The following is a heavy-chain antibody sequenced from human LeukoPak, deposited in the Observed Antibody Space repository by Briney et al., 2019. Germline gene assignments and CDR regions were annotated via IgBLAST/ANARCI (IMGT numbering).Heavy chain of an antibody. D-gene: IGHD7-27*01. Sequence: GESLKISCKGSGYSFSSYWFAWVRQMPGKGLEWMGMISPGDSDTRYSPSFQGQVTISADKSISTAYLQWSSLKASDTAMYYCARHNWGNAANTDYWGQGTLVTVSS. CDR1: GYSFSSYW. CDR2: ISPGDSDT. J-gene: IGHJ4*02. CDR3: ARHNWGNAANTDY. V-gene: IGHV5-51*01.